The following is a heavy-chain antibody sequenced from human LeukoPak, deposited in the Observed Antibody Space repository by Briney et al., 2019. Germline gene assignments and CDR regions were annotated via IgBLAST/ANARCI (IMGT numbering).Heavy chain of an antibody. CDR1: GYTFTNYG. J-gene: IGHJ5*02. V-gene: IGHV1-18*01. CDR2: ISAYNGYT. Sequence: ASVKVSCKASGYTFTNYGISWVRQAPGQGLEWMGWISAYNGYTNYAQKFQGRVTMTTDTSTSTAYMELRSLRSDDTAVYYCGRLGYCTGGSCPTSYYNWFDPWGQGTLVSVSS. D-gene: IGHD2-15*01. CDR3: GRLGYCTGGSCPTSYYNWFDP.